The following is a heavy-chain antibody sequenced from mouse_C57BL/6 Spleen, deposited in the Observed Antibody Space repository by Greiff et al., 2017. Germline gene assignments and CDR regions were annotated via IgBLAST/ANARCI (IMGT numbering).Heavy chain of an antibody. D-gene: IGHD2-3*01. CDR3: ARPYDGSMDY. CDR2: FYPGDGDT. CDR1: GYAFSTSW. V-gene: IGHV1-82*01. Sequence: VQLQQSGPELVKPGASVKISCKASGYAFSTSWMNWVKQRPGKGLAWIGRFYPGDGDTNYNGKFKGKATLTADKSSSTAYMQLSRLTSEDAAGYFCARPYDGSMDYWGQGTSVTVSS. J-gene: IGHJ4*01.